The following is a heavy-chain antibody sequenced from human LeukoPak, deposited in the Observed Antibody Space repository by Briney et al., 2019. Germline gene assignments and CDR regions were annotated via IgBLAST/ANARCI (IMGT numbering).Heavy chain of an antibody. CDR3: ARVTYCSGGICYRKFDY. V-gene: IGHV1-46*01. D-gene: IGHD2-15*01. CDR2: INPSGGST. J-gene: IGHJ4*02. Sequence: GASVKVSCKASGYTFTSYYMHWVRQAPGQGLEWMGIINPSGGSTSYAQKFQGRVTMTRDMSTSTVYMELSSLRSEDTAVYYCARVTYCSGGICYRKFDYWGQGTLVTVSS. CDR1: GYTFTSYY.